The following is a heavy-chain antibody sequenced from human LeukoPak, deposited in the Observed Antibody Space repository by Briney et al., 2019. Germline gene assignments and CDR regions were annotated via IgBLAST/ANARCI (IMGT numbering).Heavy chain of an antibody. D-gene: IGHD3-16*01. Sequence: PSETLSLTCTVSGGSISSSSYYWGWIRQPPGKGLEWIGSIYYSGSTYYNPSLKSRVTISVDTSKNQFSLKLSSVTAADTAVYYCARLNSFGGFDYWGQGTLATVSS. V-gene: IGHV4-39*01. J-gene: IGHJ4*02. CDR2: IYYSGST. CDR3: ARLNSFGGFDY. CDR1: GGSISSSSYY.